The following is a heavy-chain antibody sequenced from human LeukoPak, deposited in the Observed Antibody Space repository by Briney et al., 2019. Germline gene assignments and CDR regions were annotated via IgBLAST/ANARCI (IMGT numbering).Heavy chain of an antibody. Sequence: SETLSLTCTVSGGSISTYYWSWIRQSPGKGLEWIGYIYYSGNINYNPSLKSRVTMSLDTSENQFSLKLSSVTAADTAVYYCARHGNLVVPANYYYMDVWGKGTTVTVSS. V-gene: IGHV4-59*01. CDR1: GGSISTYY. CDR3: ARHGNLVVPANYYYMDV. J-gene: IGHJ6*03. CDR2: IYYSGNI. D-gene: IGHD2-2*01.